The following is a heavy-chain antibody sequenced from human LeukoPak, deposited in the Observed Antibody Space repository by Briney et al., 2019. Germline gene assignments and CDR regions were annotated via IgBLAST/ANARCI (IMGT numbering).Heavy chain of an antibody. D-gene: IGHD3-10*01. CDR3: ARAKDYYGTGSYYGPYYYYGMDV. CDR2: TYYRSKRYN. CDR1: GDSVSSNSAA. Sequence: SQTVSLTCAISGDSVSSNSAAWNWIRQSPSRGLEWLGRTYYRSKRYNDYAVYVQSRITHNPDQSKIQFSLQQNSVTPEDTAVYYCARAKDYYGTGSYYGPYYYYGMDVWGQGTPVTVSS. J-gene: IGHJ6*02. V-gene: IGHV6-1*01.